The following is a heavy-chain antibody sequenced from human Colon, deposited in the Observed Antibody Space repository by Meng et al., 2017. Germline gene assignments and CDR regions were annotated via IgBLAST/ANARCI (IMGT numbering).Heavy chain of an antibody. J-gene: IGHJ4*02. V-gene: IGHV3-74*01. CDR2: IKSDGSGT. Sequence: EVQLVESGGGLVQPGGSLRLYCEASGFTFSNDWMHWVRQVPGKGLVWVSRIKSDGSGTDYADSVKGRFIISRDNAKNTLYLQMNSLTAEDTAVYFCARGLDSYGSIYFGYWGRGTLVTVSS. CDR3: ARGLDSYGSIYFGY. CDR1: GFTFSNDW. D-gene: IGHD5-18*01.